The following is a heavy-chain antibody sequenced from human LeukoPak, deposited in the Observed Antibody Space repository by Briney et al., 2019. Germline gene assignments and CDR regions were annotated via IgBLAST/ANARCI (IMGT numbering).Heavy chain of an antibody. CDR2: ISPSSSTI. CDR3: ASSSSLGN. Sequence: GGSLRLSCAASGFTLSNKSMNWVRQAPGKGLEWVSYISPSSSTIYYADSVKGRFTISRDNAKNSLSLQMNSLRAEDTAVYYCASSSSLGNWGQGTLVTVSS. CDR1: GFTLSNKS. J-gene: IGHJ4*02. V-gene: IGHV3-48*01. D-gene: IGHD6-6*01.